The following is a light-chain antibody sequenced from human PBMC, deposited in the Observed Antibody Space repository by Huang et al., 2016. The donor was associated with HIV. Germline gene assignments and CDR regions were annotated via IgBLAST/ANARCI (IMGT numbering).Light chain of an antibody. CDR2: AAS. CDR3: QHYYGTLWT. Sequence: DIQMTQSPSSLSASVGDRVAITCRASQGISSYLAWYQQKPGKAPKLLLYAASRLDSGVPSRCSGSGSGTDYTLTISNLQPEDFATYYCQHYYGTLWTFGQGTKVEIK. J-gene: IGKJ1*01. V-gene: IGKV1-NL1*01. CDR1: QGISSY.